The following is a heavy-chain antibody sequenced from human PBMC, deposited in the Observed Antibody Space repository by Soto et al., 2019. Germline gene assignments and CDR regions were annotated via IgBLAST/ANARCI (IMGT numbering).Heavy chain of an antibody. Sequence: ASVKVSCKASGYTFTGYYIHWVRQAPGQGLEWMGWINPNSGGTNYAQKFQGWVTMTRDTSISTAYMELSRLRSDDTAVYYCAREGKASPATFDYWGQGTLVTVSS. CDR3: AREGKASPATFDY. CDR2: INPNSGGT. D-gene: IGHD2-2*01. CDR1: GYTFTGYY. J-gene: IGHJ4*02. V-gene: IGHV1-2*04.